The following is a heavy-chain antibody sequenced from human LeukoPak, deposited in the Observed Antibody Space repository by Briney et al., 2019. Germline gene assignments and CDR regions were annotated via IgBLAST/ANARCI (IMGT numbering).Heavy chain of an antibody. CDR2: ISYDGSNK. Sequence: GRSLRLSCAASGFIFSNYGMHWVRQALGKGLEWVAVISYDGSNKYYADSVKGRFTISRDNSKNTLYLQMNSLRAEDTAVYYCAKVSSPPYSGSYDYWGQGTLVTVSS. V-gene: IGHV3-30*18. CDR1: GFIFSNYG. J-gene: IGHJ4*02. D-gene: IGHD1-26*01. CDR3: AKVSSPPYSGSYDY.